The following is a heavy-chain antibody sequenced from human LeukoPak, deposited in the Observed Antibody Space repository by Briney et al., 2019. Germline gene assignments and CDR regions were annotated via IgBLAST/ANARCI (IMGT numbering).Heavy chain of an antibody. J-gene: IGHJ6*03. Sequence: GSSVKVSCKASGGTFSSYAIGWVRQAPGQGLEWMGGIIPIFGTANYAQKFQGRVTITTDESTSTAYMELSSLRSEDTAVYYCARDSTERFLEGYYYYYMDVWGKGTTVTVSS. CDR2: IIPIFGTA. V-gene: IGHV1-69*05. CDR3: ARDSTERFLEGYYYYYMDV. CDR1: GGTFSSYA. D-gene: IGHD3-3*01.